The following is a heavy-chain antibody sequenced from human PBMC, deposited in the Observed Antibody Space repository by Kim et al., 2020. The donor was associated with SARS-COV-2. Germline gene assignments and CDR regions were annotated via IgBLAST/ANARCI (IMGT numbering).Heavy chain of an antibody. CDR1: GYKFSRYW. CDR3: GRPATIIVMEDAFDM. J-gene: IGHJ3*02. Sequence: GASLQISCKASGYKFSRYWIGWVRQMPGKGLEWMGAIYPGDSGTRYSPPFQGQVTISVDTSISTAYLQWSSLKASDTAMYYCGRPATIIVMEDAFDMWGQGTMVTVSP. CDR2: IYPGDSGT. V-gene: IGHV5-51*01. D-gene: IGHD3-22*01.